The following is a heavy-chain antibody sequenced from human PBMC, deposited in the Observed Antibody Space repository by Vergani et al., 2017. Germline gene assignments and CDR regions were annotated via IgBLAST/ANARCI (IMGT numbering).Heavy chain of an antibody. J-gene: IGHJ2*01. CDR1: GGSVSSGSYY. Sequence: QVQLQESGPGLVKPSETLSLTCTVSGGSVSSGSYYWSWIRQPAGKGLEWIGYIYYSGSTNYNPSLKSRVTISVDTSKNQFSLKLSSVTAADTAVYYCARGAVAVAGKRNWYFDLWGRGTLVTVSS. CDR2: IYYSGST. V-gene: IGHV4-61*10. D-gene: IGHD6-19*01. CDR3: ARGAVAVAGKRNWYFDL.